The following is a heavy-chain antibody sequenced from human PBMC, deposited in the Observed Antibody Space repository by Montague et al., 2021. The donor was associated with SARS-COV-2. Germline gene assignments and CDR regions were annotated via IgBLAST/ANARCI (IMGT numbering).Heavy chain of an antibody. CDR1: GFSLSTSGVG. CDR2: IYWDDDK. Sequence: PALVKPTQTLTLTCTFSGFSLSTSGVGGGWIRQPPGKALEWLALIYWDDDKRYSPSLKSRLTITTDTSKNQVVLTMTNMDPVDTATYYCAHSRYYYYDSSGYRVYYFDYWGQGTLVTVSS. V-gene: IGHV2-5*02. D-gene: IGHD3-22*01. J-gene: IGHJ4*02. CDR3: AHSRYYYYDSSGYRVYYFDY.